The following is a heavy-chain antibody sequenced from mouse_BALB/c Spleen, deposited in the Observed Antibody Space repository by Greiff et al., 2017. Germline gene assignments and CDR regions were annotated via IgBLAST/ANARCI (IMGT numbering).Heavy chain of an antibody. J-gene: IGHJ2*01. CDR3: ARAHYYGSSYVGY. D-gene: IGHD1-1*01. Sequence: EVQGVESGGGLVQPGGSRKLSCAASGFTFSSFGMHWVRQAPEKGLEWVAYISSGSSTIYYADTVKGRFTISRDNPKNTLFLQMTSLRSEDTAMYYCARAHYYGSSYVGYWGQGTTLTVSS. CDR2: ISSGSSTI. CDR1: GFTFSSFG. V-gene: IGHV5-17*02.